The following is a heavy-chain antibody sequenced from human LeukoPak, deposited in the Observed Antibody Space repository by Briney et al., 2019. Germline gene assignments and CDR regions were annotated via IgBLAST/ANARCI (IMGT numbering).Heavy chain of an antibody. J-gene: IGHJ3*02. V-gene: IGHV4-34*01. D-gene: IGHD6-13*01. CDR1: GGSFSGYY. CDR3: ATGGPYSSLAWGVGNAFDI. CDR2: INHSGST. Sequence: SETLSLTCAVYGGSFSGYYCSWIRQPPGKGLEWIGEINHSGSTNYNPSLKSRVTISVDTSKNQFSLKLSSVTAADTAVYYCATGGPYSSLAWGVGNAFDIWGQGTMVTVSS.